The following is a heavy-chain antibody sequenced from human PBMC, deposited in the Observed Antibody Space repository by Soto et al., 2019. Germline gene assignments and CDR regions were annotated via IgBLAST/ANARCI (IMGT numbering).Heavy chain of an antibody. CDR3: ARDLISEVLGPYYYYGMDV. V-gene: IGHV3-30-3*01. CDR1: GFTFSSYA. Sequence: GGSLRLSCAASGFTFSSYAMHWVRQAPGKGLEWVAVISYDGSNKYYADSVKGRFTISRDNSKNTLYLQMNSLRAEDTAVYYCARDLISEVLGPYYYYGMDVWGQGTTVTVSS. J-gene: IGHJ6*02. D-gene: IGHD2-8*01. CDR2: ISYDGSNK.